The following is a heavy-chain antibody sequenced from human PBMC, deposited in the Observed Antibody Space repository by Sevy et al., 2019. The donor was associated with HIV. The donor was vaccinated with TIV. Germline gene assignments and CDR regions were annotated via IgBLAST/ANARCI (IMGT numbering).Heavy chain of an antibody. Sequence: GGSLRLSCAASGFTFSSNWMNWVRQAPGKGLEWVANIKQDGSEKYDVDSVEGRFTISRDNAKNSLYLELNSMRAEDTAVYYCATGGYYKYNWLGSWGQGTLVTVSS. CDR3: ATGGYYKYNWLGS. CDR2: IKQDGSEK. CDR1: GFTFSSNW. J-gene: IGHJ5*01. D-gene: IGHD3-9*01. V-gene: IGHV3-7*01.